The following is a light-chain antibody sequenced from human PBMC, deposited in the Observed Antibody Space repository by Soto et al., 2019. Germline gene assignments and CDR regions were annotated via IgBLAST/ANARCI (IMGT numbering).Light chain of an antibody. CDR3: QQYGRSPKT. CDR2: GAS. J-gene: IGKJ1*01. Sequence: DIVLTQSPGTLSLSPGARATLSCRASQSVGSSYLAWYQQKPGQAPRLLIYGASSRATGIPDRFSGSGSGTCFTLTISRLEPEDSAVYYCQQYGRSPKTFGQGTKVEIK. CDR1: QSVGSSY. V-gene: IGKV3-20*01.